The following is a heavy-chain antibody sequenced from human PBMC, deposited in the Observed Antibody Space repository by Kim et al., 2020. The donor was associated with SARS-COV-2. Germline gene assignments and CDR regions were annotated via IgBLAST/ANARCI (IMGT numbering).Heavy chain of an antibody. D-gene: IGHD3-16*01. CDR3: ARDPQGGALDY. Sequence: YYVDSVKDRFTNSRDNAKSSLYLQMTSLRAEDTALFDCARDPQGGALDYWGQGTLVTVSS. J-gene: IGHJ4*02. V-gene: IGHV3-7*01.